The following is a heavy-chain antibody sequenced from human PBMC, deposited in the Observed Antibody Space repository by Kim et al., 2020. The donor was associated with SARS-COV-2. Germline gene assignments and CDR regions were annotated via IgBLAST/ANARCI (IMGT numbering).Heavy chain of an antibody. CDR1: GGSINGYY. D-gene: IGHD2-15*01. CDR3: ARLPDIAGWSFDS. Sequence: SETLSLTCTVSGGSINGYYWTWIRQPPGKGLEWIGYIHFSRRTEYSPSFTSRVAISVDTSKNHFSLKLTAVTAADTAVYYCARLPDIAGWSFDSWGQGTLVTVSS. J-gene: IGHJ4*02. V-gene: IGHV4-59*01. CDR2: IHFSRRT.